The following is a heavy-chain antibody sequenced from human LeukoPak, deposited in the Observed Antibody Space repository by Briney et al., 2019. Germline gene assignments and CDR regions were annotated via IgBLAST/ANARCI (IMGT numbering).Heavy chain of an antibody. CDR2: IIPIFGTA. V-gene: IGHV1-69*13. D-gene: IGHD2-2*02. J-gene: IGHJ3*02. Sequence: ASVKVSCKASGYTFTGYYMHWVRQAPGQGLEWMGGIIPIFGTANYAQKFQGRVTITADGSTSTAYMELSSLRSEDTAVYYCARVLSGDCSSTSCYTYDAFDIWGQGTMVTVSS. CDR3: ARVLSGDCSSTSCYTYDAFDI. CDR1: GYTFTGYY.